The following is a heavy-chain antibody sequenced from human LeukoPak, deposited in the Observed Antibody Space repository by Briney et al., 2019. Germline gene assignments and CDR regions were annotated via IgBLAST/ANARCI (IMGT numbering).Heavy chain of an antibody. CDR3: ARSAGAMRVPSWFREPARDAFDI. CDR1: GFTFSSYS. J-gene: IGHJ3*02. D-gene: IGHD3-10*01. CDR2: ISSSSSTI. Sequence: GGSLRLSCAASGFTFSSYSMNWVRQAPGKGLEWVSYISSSSSTIYYADSVKGRFTISRDNAKNSLYLQMNSLRDEDTAVYYCARSAGAMRVPSWFREPARDAFDIWGQGTMVTVSS. V-gene: IGHV3-48*02.